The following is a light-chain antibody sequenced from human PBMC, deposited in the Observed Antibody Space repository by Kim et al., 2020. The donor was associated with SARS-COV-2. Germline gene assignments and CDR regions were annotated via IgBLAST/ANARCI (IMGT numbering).Light chain of an antibody. CDR2: HDS. V-gene: IGKV3-15*01. J-gene: IGKJ4*01. Sequence: VAPGESATLPCRASESVGRLLAWYQQKPGQAPRLLLYHDSTRATGIPARFTGSGSGTEFTVTISSLQSEDVAVYYCQQHGQWPLTFGGGTKVDIK. CDR1: ESVGRL. CDR3: QQHGQWPLT.